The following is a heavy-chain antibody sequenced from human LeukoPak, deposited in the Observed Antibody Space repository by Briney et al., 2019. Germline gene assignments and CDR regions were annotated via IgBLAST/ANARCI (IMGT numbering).Heavy chain of an antibody. V-gene: IGHV4-59*01. CDR3: ARGGLSGSGGNWFDP. CDR1: GGSISSYY. J-gene: IGHJ5*02. Sequence: SETLSLTCTVSGGSISSYYWSWIRQPPGKGLEWIGYIYYSGSTNYNPSLKSRVTISVDMSKNQFSLKLSSVTAADTAVYYCARGGLSGSGGNWFDPWGQGTLSPSPQ. D-gene: IGHD3-10*01. CDR2: IYYSGST.